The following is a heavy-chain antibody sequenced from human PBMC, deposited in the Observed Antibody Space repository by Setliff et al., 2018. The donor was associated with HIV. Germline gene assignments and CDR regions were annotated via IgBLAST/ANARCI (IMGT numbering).Heavy chain of an antibody. Sequence: PGGSLRLSCVASGLIFNSYAMHWVRQAPGKGLEWVAVNSHDGFNKDYGDSVKGRFTISRDNSKNTVYLQMNSLRAEDTAVYYCARAAPDYFDYWGQGTLVTVSS. V-gene: IGHV3-30*03. CDR3: ARAAPDYFDY. CDR2: NSHDGFNK. J-gene: IGHJ4*02. CDR1: GLIFNSYA.